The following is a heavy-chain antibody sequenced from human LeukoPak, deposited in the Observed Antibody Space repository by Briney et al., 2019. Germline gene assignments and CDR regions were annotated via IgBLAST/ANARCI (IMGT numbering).Heavy chain of an antibody. Sequence: PSETLSLTCTVSGGSISSYYWSWIRQPPGKGLEWIGEINHSGSTNYNPSLKSRVTISVDTSKNQFSLKLSSVTAADTAVYYCARAITGDPPGVGYYFDYWGQGTLVTVSS. CDR2: INHSGST. CDR3: ARAITGDPPGVGYYFDY. V-gene: IGHV4-34*01. J-gene: IGHJ4*02. D-gene: IGHD7-27*01. CDR1: GGSISSYY.